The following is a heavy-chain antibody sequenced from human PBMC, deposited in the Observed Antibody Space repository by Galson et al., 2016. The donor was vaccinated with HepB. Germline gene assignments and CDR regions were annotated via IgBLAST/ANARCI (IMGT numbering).Heavy chain of an antibody. CDR3: AKDQVQSYSDRWQWNWFDP. D-gene: IGHD6-19*01. V-gene: IGHV3-23*01. CDR1: GFKFSSYA. CDR2: ISGRGGST. J-gene: IGHJ5*02. Sequence: SLRLSCAGSGFKFSSYAMSWVRQAPGKGLEWVSGISGRGGSTYYADSVKGRFTISRDNSKNTLYLQMNSLRADDTAVYYCAKDQVQSYSDRWQWNWFDPWGQGTRVTVSS.